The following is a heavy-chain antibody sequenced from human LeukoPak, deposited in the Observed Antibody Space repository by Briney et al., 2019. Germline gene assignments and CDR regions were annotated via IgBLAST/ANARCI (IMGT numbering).Heavy chain of an antibody. Sequence: SETLPLTCTVSGGSISSYYWSWIRQPPGKGLEWIAYIYYSGSTNYNPSLKSRVTISVDTSKNQFSLKLRSVTAADTAVYYCARTTEGGYTYGYFYYYYMDVWGKGTTVTISS. D-gene: IGHD5-18*01. CDR3: ARTTEGGYTYGYFYYYYMDV. CDR1: GGSISSYY. V-gene: IGHV4-59*01. CDR2: IYYSGST. J-gene: IGHJ6*03.